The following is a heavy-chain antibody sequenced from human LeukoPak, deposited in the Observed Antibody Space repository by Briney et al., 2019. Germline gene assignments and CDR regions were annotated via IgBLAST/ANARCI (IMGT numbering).Heavy chain of an antibody. CDR3: AKDSGPYTSGYYGH. CDR1: GFTFSSFS. CDR2: ISGSGAST. V-gene: IGHV3-23*01. D-gene: IGHD3-22*01. J-gene: IGHJ4*02. Sequence: HSGGSLRLSCAVSGFTFSSFSMNWVRQAPGKGLEWVSTISGSGASTYYADAVRGRFTISRDNSRNTLQLQMNSLRAEDTAVYYCAKDSGPYTSGYYGHWGQGTLVTVSS.